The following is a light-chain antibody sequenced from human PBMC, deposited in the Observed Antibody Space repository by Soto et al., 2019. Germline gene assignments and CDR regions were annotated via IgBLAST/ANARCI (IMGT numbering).Light chain of an antibody. CDR3: CSYDRSSTSFG. V-gene: IGLV2-11*01. CDR1: SRDVGGYND. Sequence: QSALTQPRSVSGSPGQSVTISCSETSRDVGGYNDVSWYQQRPGKVPKRLIYDVSKWRPGVPDRFSGSKSGSTASLTISGLQADDEADYYCCSYDRSSTSFGFGTGTKVTVL. J-gene: IGLJ1*01. CDR2: DVS.